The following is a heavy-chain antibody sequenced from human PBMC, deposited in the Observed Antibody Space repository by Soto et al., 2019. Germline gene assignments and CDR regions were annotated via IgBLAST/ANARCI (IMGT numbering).Heavy chain of an antibody. CDR1: GGSFSGYY. V-gene: IGHV4-34*01. Sequence: PSETLSLTCAVYGGSFSGYYWSWIRQPPGKGLEWIGEINHSGSTNYNPSLKSRVTISVDTSKNQFSLKLSSVTAADTAVYYCARGSITMIVVAPGHWFDPWGQGTLVTVS. J-gene: IGHJ5*02. CDR2: INHSGST. D-gene: IGHD3-22*01. CDR3: ARGSITMIVVAPGHWFDP.